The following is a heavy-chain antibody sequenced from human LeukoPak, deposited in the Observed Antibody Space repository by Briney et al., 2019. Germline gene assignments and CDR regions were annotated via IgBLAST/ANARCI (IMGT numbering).Heavy chain of an antibody. CDR2: VYYSGST. D-gene: IGHD3-10*01. CDR1: GGSISSSSYY. Sequence: PSETLSLTCTVSGGSISSSSYYWGWIRQPPGKGLEWIGSVYYSGSTYYNPSLKSRVTISVDTSKNQFSLKLSSVTAADTAVYYCARDSNYYGSGSPYYWGQGTLVTVSS. CDR3: ARDSNYYGSGSPYY. J-gene: IGHJ4*02. V-gene: IGHV4-39*07.